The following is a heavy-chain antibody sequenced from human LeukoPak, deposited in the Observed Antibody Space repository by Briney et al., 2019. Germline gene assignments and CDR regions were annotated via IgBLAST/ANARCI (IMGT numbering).Heavy chain of an antibody. J-gene: IGHJ4*02. V-gene: IGHV5-51*01. Sequence: GEPLKISCKASGYSFIDYWIGWVRQTPAKGLEWMAIIYPGDSDSRYTYSPSFQGQVTISADKSISTTYLQWSSLKASDTAMYYCARSTSGSFDSWGQGTPVTVSS. D-gene: IGHD3-10*01. CDR1: GYSFIDYW. CDR2: IYPGDSDS. CDR3: ARSTSGSFDS.